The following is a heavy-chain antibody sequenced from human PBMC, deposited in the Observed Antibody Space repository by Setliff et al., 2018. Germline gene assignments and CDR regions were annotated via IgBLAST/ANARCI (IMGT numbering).Heavy chain of an antibody. J-gene: IGHJ4*02. V-gene: IGHV4-39*07. D-gene: IGHD3-16*01. Sequence: SETLSLTCTVSGGSISSSSYYWGWIRQPPGKGLEWIGSIYYSGSTYYNPSLKSRVTISVDTSKNQFSLKLSSVTAADTAVYYCARLPNYVWGCPVDYWGQGTLVTVSS. CDR3: ARLPNYVWGCPVDY. CDR2: IYYSGST. CDR1: GGSISSSSYY.